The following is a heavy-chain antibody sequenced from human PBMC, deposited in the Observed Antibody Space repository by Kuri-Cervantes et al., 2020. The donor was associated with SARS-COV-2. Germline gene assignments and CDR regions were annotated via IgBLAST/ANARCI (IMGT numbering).Heavy chain of an antibody. D-gene: IGHD3-3*01. CDR3: ARVLKEWPESDAFDI. Sequence: SGPTLVKPTQTLTLTCTFSGFSLSTSGVGVGWIRQPPGKALEWLALIYWNDDKRYSPSLKSRLTISKDTSKSQVVLTMTNMDPVDTATYYCARVLKEWPESDAFDIWGQGTMVTVSS. CDR1: GFSLSTSGVG. J-gene: IGHJ3*02. V-gene: IGHV2-5*01. CDR2: IYWNDDK.